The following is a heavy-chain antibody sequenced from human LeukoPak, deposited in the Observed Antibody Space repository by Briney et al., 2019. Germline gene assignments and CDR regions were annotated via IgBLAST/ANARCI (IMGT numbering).Heavy chain of an antibody. CDR3: AREMMTRGYGSSFDY. CDR2: ISYDGSNK. Sequence: GGSLRLSCAASGFTFSSYAMHWVRQAPGRGLEWVAVISYDGSNKYYADSVKGRFTISRDNSKNTLYLQMNSLRAEDTAVYYCAREMMTRGYGSSFDYWGQGTLVTVSS. J-gene: IGHJ4*02. D-gene: IGHD6-13*01. V-gene: IGHV3-30*04. CDR1: GFTFSSYA.